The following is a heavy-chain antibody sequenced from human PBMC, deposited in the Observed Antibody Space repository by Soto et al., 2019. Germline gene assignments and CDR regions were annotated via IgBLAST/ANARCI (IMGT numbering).Heavy chain of an antibody. Sequence: QVQLVESGGGVVQPGRSLRLSCAASGFTFSSYGMHWVRQAPGKGLEWVAVISYDGSNKYYADSVKGRFTISRDNSKNTLYLQMNSLRAEDTAVYYCAKDPLGQLVRDYYGMDVWGQGTTVTVSS. D-gene: IGHD6-6*01. J-gene: IGHJ6*02. CDR1: GFTFSSYG. CDR3: AKDPLGQLVRDYYGMDV. V-gene: IGHV3-30*18. CDR2: ISYDGSNK.